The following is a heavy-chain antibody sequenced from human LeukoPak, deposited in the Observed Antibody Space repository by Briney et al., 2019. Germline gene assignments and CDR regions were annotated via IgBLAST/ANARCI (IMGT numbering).Heavy chain of an antibody. CDR1: GFTFSSYS. CDR3: ARDGEEASSSWYRVDY. V-gene: IGHV3-21*01. D-gene: IGHD6-13*01. Sequence: GGSLRLSCAASGFTFSSYSMNWVRQAPGKGLEWVSSISSSSSYIYYADSAKGRFTISTDNAKNSLYLQMNSLRAEDTAVYYCARDGEEASSSWYRVDYWGQGTLVTVSS. J-gene: IGHJ4*02. CDR2: ISSSSSYI.